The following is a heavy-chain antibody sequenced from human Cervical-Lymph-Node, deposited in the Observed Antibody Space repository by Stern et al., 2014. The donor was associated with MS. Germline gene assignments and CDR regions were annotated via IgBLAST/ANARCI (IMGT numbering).Heavy chain of an antibody. J-gene: IGHJ6*02. CDR1: GGTFSTYP. Sequence: VQLVESGAEVKKPGSSVKVSCKASGGTFSTYPIIWVRQAPGQGLEWMGGIILVFGTANYAQKFQGRVTITAADSSSTAYMDLSSLRSEDTAVYYCASPVTLTVGAMDVWGQGTTITVSS. CDR2: IILVFGTA. V-gene: IGHV1-69*01. D-gene: IGHD4-17*01. CDR3: ASPVTLTVGAMDV.